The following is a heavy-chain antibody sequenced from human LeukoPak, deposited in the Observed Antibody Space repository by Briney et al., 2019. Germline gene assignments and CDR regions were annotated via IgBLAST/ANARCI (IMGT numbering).Heavy chain of an antibody. CDR2: IKPSGGRT. D-gene: IGHD3-10*01. V-gene: IGHV1-46*01. CDR1: GYTFTSYY. Sequence: ASVKVSCKASGYTFTSYYMHWVRQAPGHGVEWMGIIKPSGGRTTYAQKFQGRVTMTRDTSTSTVHMELNSLRSEDTAVYYCARAYGSGRESDYWGQGTLVTVSS. CDR3: ARAYGSGRESDY. J-gene: IGHJ4*02.